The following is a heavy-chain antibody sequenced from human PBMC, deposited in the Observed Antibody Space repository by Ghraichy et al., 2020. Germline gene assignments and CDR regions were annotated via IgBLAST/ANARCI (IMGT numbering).Heavy chain of an antibody. V-gene: IGHV1-69*13. D-gene: IGHD2-2*02. CDR2: IIPIFGTG. Sequence: SVKVSCKASGGTFSSYGIIWVRQAPGQGLEWMGGIIPIFGTGNYAQKFQGRVTITADESTSTAYMELSSLRSEDTAVYYCASVPPPLSPAAIPGFSKDDYYYYGMDVWGQGTTVTVSS. J-gene: IGHJ6*02. CDR3: ASVPPPLSPAAIPGFSKDDYYYYGMDV. CDR1: GGTFSSYG.